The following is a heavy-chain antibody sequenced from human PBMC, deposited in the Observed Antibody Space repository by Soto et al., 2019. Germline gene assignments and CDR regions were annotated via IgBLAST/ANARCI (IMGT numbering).Heavy chain of an antibody. D-gene: IGHD2-15*01. J-gene: IGHJ5*02. V-gene: IGHV1-69*01. Sequence: QVQLVQSGAEVKKPGSSVKVSCKASGGTFSSYAISWVRQAPGQGLEWMGGIIPIFGTANYAQKFQGRVTITADESRSTAYMELSSLRSEDTAVYYCARALGYCSGGSCYSQEYNWFDPWGQGTLVTVSS. CDR3: ARALGYCSGGSCYSQEYNWFDP. CDR2: IIPIFGTA. CDR1: GGTFSSYA.